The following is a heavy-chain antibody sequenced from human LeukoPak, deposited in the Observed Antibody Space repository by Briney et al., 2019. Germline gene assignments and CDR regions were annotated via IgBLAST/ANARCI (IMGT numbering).Heavy chain of an antibody. Sequence: GGSLRLSCAASGFTFSSYAMSWVRQAPGKGLEWVSVIYSGGSTYYADSVKGRFTISRDNSKNTLYLQMNSLRAEDTAVYYCASGPGTRCPVGWGQGTLVTVSS. D-gene: IGHD1-7*01. J-gene: IGHJ4*02. CDR2: IYSGGST. CDR3: ASGPGTRCPVG. CDR1: GFTFSSYA. V-gene: IGHV3-53*01.